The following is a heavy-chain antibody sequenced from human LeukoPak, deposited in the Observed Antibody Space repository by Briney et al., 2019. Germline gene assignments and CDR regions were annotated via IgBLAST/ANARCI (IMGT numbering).Heavy chain of an antibody. CDR3: AKGSAAARPYYFDS. D-gene: IGHD6-6*01. J-gene: IGHJ4*02. CDR2: ISTNGVNT. V-gene: IGHV3-23*01. Sequence: GRSLRLSCQTSGFTFGNYAMSWVRQAQGKELEWISAISTNGVNTYYADSVKGRFTISRDNSRHTLSLQMNGLRADDTAVYYCAKGSAAARPYYFDSWGQGTLVAVSS. CDR1: GFTFGNYA.